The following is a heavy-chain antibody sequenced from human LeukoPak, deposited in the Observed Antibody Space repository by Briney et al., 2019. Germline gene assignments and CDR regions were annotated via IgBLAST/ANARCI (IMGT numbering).Heavy chain of an antibody. CDR2: INHSGST. V-gene: IGHV4-34*01. CDR1: GGSFSGYY. D-gene: IGHD6-19*01. CDR3: ARLYSSGWYDGRRIYYFDY. J-gene: IGHJ4*02. Sequence: SETLSLTCAVYGGSFSGYYWSWIRQPPGKGLEWIGEINHSGSTNYNPFLKSRVTISVDTSKNQFSLKLSSATAAGTAVYYCARLYSSGWYDGRRIYYFDYWGQGTLVTVSS.